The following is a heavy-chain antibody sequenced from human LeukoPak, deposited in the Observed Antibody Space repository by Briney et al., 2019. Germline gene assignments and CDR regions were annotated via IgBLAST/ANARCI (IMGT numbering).Heavy chain of an antibody. CDR3: LPEYTKSLVIDY. Sequence: GGSLRLSCAASGFTFSYYGMHWVRQAPGKGLEWVTFIRYDGSDKYYADSVKGRFTVSRDNSKNTLYPQTNSLRAEDTALYYCLPEYTKSLVIDYWGQGTLVTVSS. CDR2: IRYDGSDK. CDR1: GFTFSYYG. J-gene: IGHJ4*02. V-gene: IGHV3-30*02. D-gene: IGHD2-2*02.